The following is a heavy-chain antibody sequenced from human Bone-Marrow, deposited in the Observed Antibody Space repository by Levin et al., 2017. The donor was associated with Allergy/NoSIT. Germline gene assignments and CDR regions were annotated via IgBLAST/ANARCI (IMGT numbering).Heavy chain of an antibody. J-gene: IGHJ4*02. V-gene: IGHV3-23*01. D-gene: IGHD6-13*01. CDR2: ISGSADST. CDR3: AKGGGIAAAGTPSDY. CDR1: GFTFSSYA. Sequence: GGSLRLSCAASGFTFSSYAMSWVRQAPGKGLEWVSTISGSADSTYNADSVKGRFTIARDNSKNTLYLQMNSLRAEDTAVYYCAKGGGIAAAGTPSDYWGQGTLVTVSS.